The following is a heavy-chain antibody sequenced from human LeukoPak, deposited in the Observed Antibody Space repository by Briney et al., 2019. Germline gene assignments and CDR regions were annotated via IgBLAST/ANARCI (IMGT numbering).Heavy chain of an antibody. CDR3: AKFNGWELAEYYLDC. V-gene: IGHV3-23*01. Sequence: GESLRLSCAASGFIFSDYAMSWVRQAPGKGLEWLSGMSKSGDYTHYAESVKGRFTISRDNSKNTLYLQMSGLRAEDTAIYYCAKFNGWELAEYYLDCWGHGTLVTVSS. CDR2: MSKSGDYT. D-gene: IGHD1-26*01. CDR1: GFIFSDYA. J-gene: IGHJ4*01.